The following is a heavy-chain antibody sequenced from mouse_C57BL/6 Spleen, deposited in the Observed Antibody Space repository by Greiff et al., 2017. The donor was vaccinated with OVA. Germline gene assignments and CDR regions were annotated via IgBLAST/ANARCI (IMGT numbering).Heavy chain of an antibody. V-gene: IGHV5-4*01. J-gene: IGHJ2*01. CDR2: ISDGGSYT. D-gene: IGHD2-2*01. CDR1: GFTFSSYA. CDR3: ARDDPYGYGYFDY. Sequence: EVKLMESGGGLVKPGGSLKLSCAASGFTFSSYAMSWVRQTPEKRLEWVATISDGGSYTYYPDNVKGRFTISRDNAKNNLYLQMSQLKSENTAMYYCARDDPYGYGYFDYWGQGTTRTVSS.